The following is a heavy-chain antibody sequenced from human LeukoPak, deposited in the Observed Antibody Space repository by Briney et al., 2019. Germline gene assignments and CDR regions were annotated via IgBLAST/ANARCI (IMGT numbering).Heavy chain of an antibody. V-gene: IGHV4-4*07. CDR2: INTSGST. D-gene: IGHD6-13*01. Sequence: PSETLSLTCTVSGGSISSYYWNWIRQPAGKGLEWIGRINTSGSTNYNPSLKSRVTMSVDTSKNQFSLKLNSVTAADTAVYYCARGIIGAAAALGLWGQGTLVTVSS. CDR1: GGSISSYY. J-gene: IGHJ4*02. CDR3: ARGIIGAAAALGL.